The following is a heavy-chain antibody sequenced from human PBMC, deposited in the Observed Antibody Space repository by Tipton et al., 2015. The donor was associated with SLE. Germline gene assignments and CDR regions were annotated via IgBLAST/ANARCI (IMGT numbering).Heavy chain of an antibody. CDR1: GFTFSSYG. Sequence: SLRLSCAASGFTFSSYGMHWVRQAPGKGLEWVAVIWYDGSNKYYADSVKGRFTISRDNSKNTLCLQMNSLRAEDTAVYYCARDRPPPGIAAAGEYFQHWCQGTLVTVSS. CDR3: ARDRPPPGIAAAGEYFQH. V-gene: IGHV3-33*01. D-gene: IGHD6-13*01. J-gene: IGHJ1*01. CDR2: IWYDGSNK.